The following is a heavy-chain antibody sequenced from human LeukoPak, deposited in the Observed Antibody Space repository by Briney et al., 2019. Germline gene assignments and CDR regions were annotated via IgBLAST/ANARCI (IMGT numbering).Heavy chain of an antibody. D-gene: IGHD6-19*01. J-gene: IGHJ4*02. Sequence: ASVKVSCKASGYTFTGYYMHWVRQAPGQGLEWMGWTNPNSGGTNYAQKFQGWVTMTRDTSISTAYMELSRLRSDDTAVYYCARGMLRAVAGDYWGQGTLVTVSS. CDR3: ARGMLRAVAGDY. V-gene: IGHV1-2*04. CDR1: GYTFTGYY. CDR2: TNPNSGGT.